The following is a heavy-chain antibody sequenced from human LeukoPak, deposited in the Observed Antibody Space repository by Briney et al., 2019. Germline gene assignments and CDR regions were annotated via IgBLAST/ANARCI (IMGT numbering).Heavy chain of an antibody. CDR3: AREIGEFSSSGNIAY. V-gene: IGHV3-48*01. CDR2: ISRSGSAI. Sequence: GGSLRLSCTVSGFTFSTYSMNWVRQAPGKGLEDIAYISRSGSAIHYADSVKGRFTISRDNAKNSLYLQMNSLRAEDTAVYYCAREIGEFSSSGNIAYWGQGNLVTVSS. CDR1: GFTFSTYS. D-gene: IGHD6-6*01. J-gene: IGHJ4*02.